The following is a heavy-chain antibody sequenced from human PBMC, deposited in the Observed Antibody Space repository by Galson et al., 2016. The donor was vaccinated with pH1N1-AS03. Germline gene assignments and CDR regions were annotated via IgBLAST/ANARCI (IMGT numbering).Heavy chain of an antibody. D-gene: IGHD6-13*01. V-gene: IGHV4-59*01. CDR2: IYYSGGT. CDR1: GGSISSYY. Sequence: SETLSLTCTVSGGSISSYYWTWIRQPPGKGLEWIGHIYYSGGTNYNPSLKSRVTISVDTSKNQLSLKLSSVPAADTAVYYCARFRSSWTFYYGLDVWGQGTTVTVSS. J-gene: IGHJ6*02. CDR3: ARFRSSWTFYYGLDV.